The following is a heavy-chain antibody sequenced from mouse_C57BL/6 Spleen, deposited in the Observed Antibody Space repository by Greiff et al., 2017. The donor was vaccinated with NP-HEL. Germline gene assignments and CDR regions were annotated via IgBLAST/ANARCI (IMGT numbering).Heavy chain of an antibody. Sequence: QVQLQQPGAELVMPGASVKLSCKASGYTFTSYWMHWVKQRPGQGLEWIGEIDPSDSYTNYNQKFKGKSTLTVDKSSSTAYMQLSSLTSEDSAVYYCVTMVTTGFAYWGQGTLVTVSA. CDR2: IDPSDSYT. CDR3: VTMVTTGFAY. D-gene: IGHD2-2*01. CDR1: GYTFTSYW. V-gene: IGHV1-69*01. J-gene: IGHJ3*01.